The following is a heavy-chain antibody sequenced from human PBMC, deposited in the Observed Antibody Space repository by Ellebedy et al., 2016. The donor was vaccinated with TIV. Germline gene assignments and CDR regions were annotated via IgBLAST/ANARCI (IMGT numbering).Heavy chain of an antibody. CDR2: TSDSGSFI. Sequence: GESLKISCVASGFTFGSYSMNWVRQAPGKGLEWVSSTSDSGSFISYADSVKGRFTISRDNAKNSLYLQMNSLRAEDTAVYYCGRDPNPMTAKSTAGVSWGQGTLVTVSS. CDR3: GRDPNPMTAKSTAGVS. D-gene: IGHD2-21*02. V-gene: IGHV3-21*01. CDR1: GFTFGSYS. J-gene: IGHJ5*02.